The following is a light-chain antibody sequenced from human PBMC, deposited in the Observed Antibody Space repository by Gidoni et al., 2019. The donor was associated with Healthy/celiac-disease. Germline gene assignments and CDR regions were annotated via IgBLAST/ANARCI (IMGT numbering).Light chain of an antibody. CDR2: GAS. J-gene: IGKJ4*01. V-gene: IGKV3-20*01. CDR1: QSVSSSY. CDR3: QQYGSSPPELT. Sequence: EIVLTQSPGTLSLSPVERATLSCRASQSVSSSYLAWYQQKPGQAPRLLIYGASSRATGIPDRFSGSGSGTDFTLTISRLETEDFAVYYCQQYGSSPPELTFGGGTKVEIK.